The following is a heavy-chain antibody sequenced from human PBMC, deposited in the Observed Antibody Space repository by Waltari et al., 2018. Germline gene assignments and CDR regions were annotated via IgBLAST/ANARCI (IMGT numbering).Heavy chain of an antibody. D-gene: IGHD4-17*01. V-gene: IGHV3-21*01. Sequence: EVQLVESGGGLVKPGGSLILSCAAAVFTFSSYSMNWVRQAPGKWLEWVSSISSSSSYIYYADSVKGRFTISRDNAKNSMYLQMNSLRAEDTAVYYCARDLEATVTTNYYYYMDVWGKGTTVTVSS. CDR3: ARDLEATVTTNYYYYMDV. J-gene: IGHJ6*03. CDR1: VFTFSSYS. CDR2: ISSSSSYI.